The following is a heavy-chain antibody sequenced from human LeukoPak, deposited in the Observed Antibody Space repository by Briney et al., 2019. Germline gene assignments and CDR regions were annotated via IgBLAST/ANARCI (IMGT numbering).Heavy chain of an antibody. J-gene: IGHJ4*02. CDR2: ISGSGDST. CDR3: AKGGTASPGLSN. D-gene: IGHD3-9*01. CDR1: GFTFSSYA. Sequence: GGSLRLSCAASGFTFSSYAMSWVRQAPGKGLEWVSAISGSGDSTYLADSVKGWFTISRDNSKNTLYLQMNSLRAEDTAIYYCAKGGTASPGLSNWGQGALVTVSS. V-gene: IGHV3-23*01.